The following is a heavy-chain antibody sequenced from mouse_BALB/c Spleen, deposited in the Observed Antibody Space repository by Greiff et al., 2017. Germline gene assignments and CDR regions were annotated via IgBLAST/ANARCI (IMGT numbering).Heavy chain of an antibody. CDR2: ISSGGSYT. D-gene: IGHD1-1*01. CDR1: GFTFSSYA. Sequence: EVMLVESGGGLVKPGGSLKLSCAASGFTFSSYAMSWVRQSPEKRLEWVAEISSGGSYTYYPDTVTGRFTISRDNAKNTLYLEMSSLRSEDTAMYYCARGYYGSSPAWFAYWGQGTLVTVSA. V-gene: IGHV5-9-4*01. J-gene: IGHJ3*01. CDR3: ARGYYGSSPAWFAY.